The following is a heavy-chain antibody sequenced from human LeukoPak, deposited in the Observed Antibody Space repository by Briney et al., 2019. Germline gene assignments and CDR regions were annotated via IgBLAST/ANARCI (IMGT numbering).Heavy chain of an antibody. Sequence: GGSLRLSCAASGFSVSSNYVTWVRQPPGKGLEWVSVIYSDGSTYYADSVKGRFTISRDNSKNTLYLQMNSLRVEDTAVYYCTDAEAGWGQGTLVTVSS. CDR3: TDAEAG. J-gene: IGHJ4*02. CDR1: GFSVSSNY. V-gene: IGHV3-53*05. CDR2: IYSDGST.